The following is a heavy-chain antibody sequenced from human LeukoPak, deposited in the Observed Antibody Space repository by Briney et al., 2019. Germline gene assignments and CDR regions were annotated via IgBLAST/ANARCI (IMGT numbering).Heavy chain of an antibody. V-gene: IGHV1-69*05. J-gene: IGHJ4*02. CDR2: IIPIFGRA. CDR3: ARDSYDSSGYYRSHFDY. D-gene: IGHD3-22*01. Sequence: ASVKVSCKASGGTFSSYAISWVRQAPGQGLEWMGRIIPIFGRANYAQKFQGRVTITTDESTSTAYMELSSLRSEDTAVYYCARDSYDSSGYYRSHFDYWGQGTLVTVSS. CDR1: GGTFSSYA.